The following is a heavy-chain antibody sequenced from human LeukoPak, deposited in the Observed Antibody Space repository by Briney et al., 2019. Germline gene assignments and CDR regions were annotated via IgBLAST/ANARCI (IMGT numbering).Heavy chain of an antibody. J-gene: IGHJ4*02. CDR2: INWNGGST. Sequence: GGSLRLSCAASGFTFSSYGMSWVRQAPGKGLEWVSAINWNGGSTGYADSVKGRFTISRDNAKNSLYLQMNSLRAEDTAVYYCARAHNWKYGSFDFWGQGTLVTVSS. CDR3: ARAHNWKYGSFDF. CDR1: GFTFSSYG. D-gene: IGHD1-7*01. V-gene: IGHV3-20*04.